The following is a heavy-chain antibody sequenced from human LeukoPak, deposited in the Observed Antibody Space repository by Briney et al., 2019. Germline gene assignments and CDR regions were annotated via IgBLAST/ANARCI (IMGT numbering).Heavy chain of an antibody. CDR3: ARIGYSSSCFDY. J-gene: IGHJ4*02. CDR2: IKQDGSEK. CDR1: GFTFSSYW. D-gene: IGHD6-13*01. V-gene: IGHV3-7*01. Sequence: GGSLRLSCAASGFTFSSYWMSWVRQAPGKGLEWVANIKQDGSEKNYVDSVKGRFTISRDNAKNLLYLQMNSLRAEDTAVYYCARIGYSSSCFDYWGQGTLVTVSS.